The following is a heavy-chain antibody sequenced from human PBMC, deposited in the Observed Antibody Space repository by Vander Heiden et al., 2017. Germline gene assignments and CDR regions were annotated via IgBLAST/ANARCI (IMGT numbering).Heavy chain of an antibody. V-gene: IGHV3-30*18. J-gene: IGHJ6*02. D-gene: IGHD1-1*01. CDR3: AKDQDGNPKLGGMDV. CDR2: ISHDGSNK. CDR1: GFTFRGFG. Sequence: QVQLVESGGGVVQPGRSLRLSCAVAGFTFRGFGMHWVRQPPGKGLEWVAVISHDGSNKYHADSVKGRFTISRDNTENTLYLQMNSLRAEDTAVYYCAKDQDGNPKLGGMDVWGQGTTVTVSS.